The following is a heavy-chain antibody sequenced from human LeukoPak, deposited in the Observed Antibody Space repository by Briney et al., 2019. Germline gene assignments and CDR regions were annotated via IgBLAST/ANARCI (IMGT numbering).Heavy chain of an antibody. V-gene: IGHV4-39*01. J-gene: IGHJ3*02. CDR3: ARHVGYDGSYGEFDI. D-gene: IGHD1-26*01. CDR2: IFYTGAT. CDR1: GGSINIINYY. Sequence: PSETLSLTCTVSGGSINIINYYWGWIRQPPGKGLEWIGSIFYTGATYYNPSLKTRVTISVDTSKNQFSLKLSSVTAADTAVFYCARHVGYDGSYGEFDIWGQGTMVTVSS.